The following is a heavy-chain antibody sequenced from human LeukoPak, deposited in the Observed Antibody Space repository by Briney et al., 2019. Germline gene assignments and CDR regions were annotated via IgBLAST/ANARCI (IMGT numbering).Heavy chain of an antibody. CDR3: ARQLAAAGPSRAFDI. Sequence: GESLKISCKGSGYIFTSYWINWVRQLPGKGLEWMGIIYPGDSDTRYSPSFQGQVTISADKSITTAYLQWSSLKASDTAMYYCARQLAAAGPSRAFDIWGQGTMVTVSS. CDR2: IYPGDSDT. J-gene: IGHJ3*02. V-gene: IGHV5-51*01. D-gene: IGHD6-13*01. CDR1: GYIFTSYW.